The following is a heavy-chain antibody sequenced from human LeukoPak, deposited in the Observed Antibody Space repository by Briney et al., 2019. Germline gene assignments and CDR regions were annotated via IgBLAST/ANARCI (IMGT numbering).Heavy chain of an antibody. V-gene: IGHV3-13*01. CDR2: VGSAGDT. CDR3: ARGIPKHCTGNFCSSFGFDN. D-gene: IGHD2-8*02. J-gene: IGHJ4*02. CDR1: GFSFSSFD. Sequence: GGSLRLSCAASGFSFSSFDMHWVRQVAGKGLEWVSTVGSAGDTYYLGSVQGRFIISRETDKNVFYLQMNSLRAGDTAVYYCARGIPKHCTGNFCSSFGFDNWGQGIPVTVSS.